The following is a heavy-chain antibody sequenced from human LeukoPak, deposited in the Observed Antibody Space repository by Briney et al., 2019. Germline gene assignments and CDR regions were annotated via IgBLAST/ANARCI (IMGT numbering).Heavy chain of an antibody. D-gene: IGHD5-18*01. CDR3: AKTGGTAMVYFDY. V-gene: IGHV1-8*01. J-gene: IGHJ4*02. CDR2: MKPNSGNT. Sequence: ASVKVSCKASGYTFTNYDINWVRQATGQGLEWMGYMKPNSGNTGYAQKFQGRVTMTRDTSISTAYMELSSLTSEDTAVYYCAKTGGTAMVYFDYWGQGTLVTVSS. CDR1: GYTFTNYD.